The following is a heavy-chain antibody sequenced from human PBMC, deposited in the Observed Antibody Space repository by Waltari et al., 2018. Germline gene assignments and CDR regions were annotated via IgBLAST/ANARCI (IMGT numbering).Heavy chain of an antibody. CDR2: MNPNRGNT. V-gene: IGHV1-8*01. J-gene: IGHJ5*02. CDR1: GYTFTSYD. D-gene: IGHD6-13*01. CDR3: ARGAATGKGANWFDP. Sequence: QVQLVQSGAEVKKPGASVQVSCKAYGYTFTSYDINWVRQATGQGPEWMGGMNPNRGNTGYAQKFQDRVTMTTNTSISTAYMELSSLTSEDTAVYYCARGAATGKGANWFDPWGQGTLVTVSS.